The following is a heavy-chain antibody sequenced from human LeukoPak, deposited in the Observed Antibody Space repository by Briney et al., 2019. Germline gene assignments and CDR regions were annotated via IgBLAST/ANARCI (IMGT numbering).Heavy chain of an antibody. CDR3: TTDRPTVTSR. D-gene: IGHD4-17*01. CDR2: IGTKSVGEPT. Sequence: ASGLARMYVWVIGVRLDTGKGLEWVGRIGTKSVGEPTQYAAPVKGRFTISRDDSKNTLYLQMNSLRIEDTAVYSCTTDRPTVTSRWGQGTLVTVSS. V-gene: IGHV3-15*04. J-gene: IGHJ4*02. CDR1: GLARMYVW.